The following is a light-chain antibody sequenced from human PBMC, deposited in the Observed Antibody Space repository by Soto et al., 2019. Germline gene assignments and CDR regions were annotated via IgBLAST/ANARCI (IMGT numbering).Light chain of an antibody. CDR1: SSDVGAYNY. Sequence: QSVLTQPASVSGSPGQSITISCTGTSSDVGAYNYVSWYQHHPGKVPKLLIYEVTNRPSGVSDRFSGSKSGNTASLTISGLQAEDEADYYCSSKRDSSTLFVSGTGTKLTVL. V-gene: IGLV2-14*01. CDR3: SSKRDSSTLFV. J-gene: IGLJ1*01. CDR2: EVT.